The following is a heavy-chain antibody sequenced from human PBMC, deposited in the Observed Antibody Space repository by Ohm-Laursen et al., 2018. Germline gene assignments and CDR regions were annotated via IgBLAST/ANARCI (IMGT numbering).Heavy chain of an antibody. Sequence: SETLSLTWTVSGGSASTYYWTWIRQPPGKGLEWIGYIYYSGSTNYNPSLKSRVSISVDTSKNQFSLKLSSVTAADTALYYCARGLWWFDPWGQGTLVTVSS. CDR1: GGSASTYY. V-gene: IGHV4-59*08. CDR2: IYYSGST. CDR3: ARGLWWFDP. J-gene: IGHJ5*02.